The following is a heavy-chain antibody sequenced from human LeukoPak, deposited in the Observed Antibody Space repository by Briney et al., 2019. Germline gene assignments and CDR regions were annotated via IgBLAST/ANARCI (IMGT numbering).Heavy chain of an antibody. Sequence: ASVTVSCKASGYTFTAYYMHWVRQAPGQGLEWMGWINSNSSDTNYAQKFHGRVTMTRDTSISTAYMELTRLTSDDTAVYYCVRLLAEGNYWGQGTLVIVSS. CDR3: VRLLAEGNY. V-gene: IGHV1-2*02. CDR2: INSNSSDT. D-gene: IGHD2-15*01. J-gene: IGHJ4*02. CDR1: GYTFTAYY.